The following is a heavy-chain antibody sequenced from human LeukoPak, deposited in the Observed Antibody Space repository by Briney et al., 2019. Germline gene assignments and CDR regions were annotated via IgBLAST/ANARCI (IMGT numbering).Heavy chain of an antibody. CDR3: ARELPYYFDY. V-gene: IGHV4-38-2*02. CDR2: IYHSGST. Sequence: PSETLSLTCTVSGYSISSGYYWGWIRQPPGKGLEWIGSIYHSGSTYYNPSLKSRVTISVDTSKNQFSLKLSSVTAADTAVYYCARELPYYFDYWGQGTLVTVSS. J-gene: IGHJ4*02. CDR1: GYSISSGYY.